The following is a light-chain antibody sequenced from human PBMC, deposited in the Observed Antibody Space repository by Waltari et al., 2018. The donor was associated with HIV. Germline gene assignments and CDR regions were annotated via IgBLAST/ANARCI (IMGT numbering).Light chain of an antibody. CDR2: EVN. Sequence: QSALTQPRSVSGSPGPSVTLPCPGTSRCIGYFSYVSWYQQFPGKAPKVIIYEVNQRPSGVPDRFTGSKSGITASLTISGLQGEDEADYYCCSYAGAYTYVFGTGTKVTVL. CDR1: SRCIGYFSY. CDR3: CSYAGAYTYV. V-gene: IGLV2-11*01. J-gene: IGLJ1*01.